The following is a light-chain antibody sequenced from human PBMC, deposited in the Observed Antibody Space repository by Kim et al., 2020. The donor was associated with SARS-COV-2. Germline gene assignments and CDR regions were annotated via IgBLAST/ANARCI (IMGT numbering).Light chain of an antibody. CDR2: DAS. V-gene: IGKV1-33*01. J-gene: IGKJ4*01. CDR1: QDINKN. CDR3: QQYDDVPLT. Sequence: ASIGDRVTIACQASQDINKNLYWYQQKPGKPPKALIYDASNLGTGVPSTFSGSGSGTDFTLTISSLQPEHIATYYCQQYDDVPLTFGGGTKVDIK.